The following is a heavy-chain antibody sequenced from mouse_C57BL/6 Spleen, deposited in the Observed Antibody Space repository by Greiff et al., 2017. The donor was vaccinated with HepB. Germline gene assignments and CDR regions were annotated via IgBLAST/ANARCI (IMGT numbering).Heavy chain of an antibody. V-gene: IGHV5-16*01. CDR3: ARVYGSSYRFDV. CDR1: GFTFSDYY. J-gene: IGHJ1*03. Sequence: EVMLVESEGGLVQPGSSMKLSCTASGFTFSDYYMAWVRQVPEKGLEWVANINYDGSSTYYLDSLKSRFIISRDNAKNILYLQMSSLKSEDTATYYCARVYGSSYRFDVWGTGTTVTVSS. CDR2: INYDGSST. D-gene: IGHD1-1*01.